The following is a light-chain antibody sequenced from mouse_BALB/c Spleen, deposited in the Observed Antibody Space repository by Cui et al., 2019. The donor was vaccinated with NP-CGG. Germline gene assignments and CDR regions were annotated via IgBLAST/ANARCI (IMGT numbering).Light chain of an antibody. CDR1: TGAVTTSNY. Sequence: AVLTPENAPTTSPGETVTLTCRSSTGAVTTSNYANWVQEKPDHLFTGLIGGTNNRAPGVPARFSGSLIGDKAALTITGAQTEDEAIYFCALWYSNHWVFGGGTKLTVL. V-gene: IGLV1*01. CDR3: ALWYSNHWV. CDR2: GTN. J-gene: IGLJ1*01.